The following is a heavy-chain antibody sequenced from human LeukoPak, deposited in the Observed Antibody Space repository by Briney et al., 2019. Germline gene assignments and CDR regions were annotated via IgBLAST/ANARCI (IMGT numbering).Heavy chain of an antibody. CDR3: AREGPYSSGLSGAFDI. V-gene: IGHV3-13*01. J-gene: IGHJ3*02. D-gene: IGHD6-19*01. CDR1: GFTFSSYD. Sequence: PGGSLRLPCAASGFTFSSYDMHWVRQATGKGLEWVSAIGTAGDTYYPGSVKGRFTISRENAKNSLYLQMNSPRAGDTAVYYCAREGPYSSGLSGAFDIWGQGKMVTVSS. CDR2: IGTAGDT.